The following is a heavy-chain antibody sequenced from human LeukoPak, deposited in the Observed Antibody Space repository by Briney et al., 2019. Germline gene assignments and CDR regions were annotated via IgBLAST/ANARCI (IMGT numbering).Heavy chain of an antibody. CDR3: ARETYYYDSSGYYGY. CDR1: GGSFSGYY. V-gene: IGHV4-34*01. CDR2: INHSGST. Sequence: SSETLSLTCAVYGGSFSGYYWSWIRQPPGKGLEWIGEINHSGSTNYNPSLKSRVTISVDTSKNQFSLKLSSVTAADTAVYYCARETYYYDSSGYYGYWGQGTLVTVSS. J-gene: IGHJ4*02. D-gene: IGHD3-22*01.